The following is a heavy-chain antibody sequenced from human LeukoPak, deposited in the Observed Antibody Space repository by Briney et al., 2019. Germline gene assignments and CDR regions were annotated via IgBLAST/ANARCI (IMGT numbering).Heavy chain of an antibody. V-gene: IGHV1-2*04. J-gene: IGHJ4*02. D-gene: IGHD3-22*01. Sequence: ASVKVSCTASGYTFTGYYMHWVRQAPGQGLEWMGWINPNSGGTNYAQKFQGWVTMTRDTSISTAYMELSRLRSDDTAVYYCARALNYYDSSGYDYWGQGTLVTVSS. CDR2: INPNSGGT. CDR1: GYTFTGYY. CDR3: ARALNYYDSSGYDY.